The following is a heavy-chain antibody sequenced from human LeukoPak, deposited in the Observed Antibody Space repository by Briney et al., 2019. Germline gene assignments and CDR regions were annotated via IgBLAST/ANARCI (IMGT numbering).Heavy chain of an antibody. J-gene: IGHJ6*02. CDR2: IWYDGSNK. CDR3: ARHGVGLRFLEWLSRSYYYYGMDV. Sequence: GRSVRLSCAASGFSFSRWGMHWVRQAPGKGLEWVAGIWYDGSNKYYADFVKGRFTISRDNSKNTLYLQMNSLRAEDTAVYYCARHGVGLRFLEWLSRSYYYYGMDVWGQGTTVTVSS. V-gene: IGHV3-33*01. CDR1: GFSFSRWG. D-gene: IGHD3-3*01.